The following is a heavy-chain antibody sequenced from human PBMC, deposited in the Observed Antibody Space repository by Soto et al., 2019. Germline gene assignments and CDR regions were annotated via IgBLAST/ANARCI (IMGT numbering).Heavy chain of an antibody. Sequence: EVQLVESGGGLVQPGGSLRLSCAASGFTFSSYNMNWVRQAPGKGLGWISDISLSSSTIFYADSVKGRFTISRDNAKNSLYLQMNSLRAEDTAVYYCARDSRNYYYYMDVWGKGTTFTVSS. V-gene: IGHV3-48*01. CDR3: ARDSRNYYYYMDV. CDR1: GFTFSSYN. CDR2: ISLSSSTI. J-gene: IGHJ6*03.